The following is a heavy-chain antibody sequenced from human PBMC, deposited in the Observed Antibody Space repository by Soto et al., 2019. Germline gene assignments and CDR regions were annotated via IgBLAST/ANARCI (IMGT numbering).Heavy chain of an antibody. D-gene: IGHD6-13*01. J-gene: IGHJ4*02. CDR3: AKGRGSSWSADY. Sequence: EVQLLESGGGLVQPGGSLRLSCVASGFTFRSYAMSWVRRAPGKGLEWVSAISGSGNTSYFADSVRGRFTISRDNSKDTLYLQLNNLRVDDTAEYFCAKGRGSSWSADYSGQGTLVTVAS. CDR1: GFTFRSYA. V-gene: IGHV3-23*01. CDR2: ISGSGNTS.